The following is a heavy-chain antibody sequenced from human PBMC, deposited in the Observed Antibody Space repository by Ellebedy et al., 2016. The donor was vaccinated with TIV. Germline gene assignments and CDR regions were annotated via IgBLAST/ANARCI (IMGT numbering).Heavy chain of an antibody. Sequence: GGSLRLXCAASGFTFGDYYMAWIRQSPGKGLEFVSYISGSSSHSSYADSVKGRFTISRDNAKKSVYLQMNGLRVDDAALYYCARTRGGEFDSWGQGTLVSVSS. V-gene: IGHV3-11*03. CDR2: ISGSSSHS. D-gene: IGHD3-10*01. CDR3: ARTRGGEFDS. J-gene: IGHJ4*02. CDR1: GFTFGDYY.